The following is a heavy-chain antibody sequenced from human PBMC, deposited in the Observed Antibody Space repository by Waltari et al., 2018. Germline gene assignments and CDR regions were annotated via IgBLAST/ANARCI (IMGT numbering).Heavy chain of an antibody. CDR2: INPNRGGT. J-gene: IGHJ5*02. CDR3: ARRGRVVNQNWFDP. D-gene: IGHD3-3*01. Sequence: QVQLVQSGAEVKKPGASVKVSCKASGYTFTGYYMHSVRPAPGQGLEWMGRINPNRGGTNYAQKFQGRVTMTRDTSISTAYMELSRLRSDDTAVYYCARRGRVVNQNWFDPWGQGTLVTVSS. CDR1: GYTFTGYY. V-gene: IGHV1-2*06.